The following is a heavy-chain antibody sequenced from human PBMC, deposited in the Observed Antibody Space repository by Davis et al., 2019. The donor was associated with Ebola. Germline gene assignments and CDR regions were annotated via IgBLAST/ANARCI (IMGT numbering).Heavy chain of an antibody. V-gene: IGHV1-2*02. CDR1: GYTFTGYY. J-gene: IGHJ6*02. CDR2: INPNTGGT. CDR3: ARTISWPPDYGMDV. D-gene: IGHD6-13*01. Sequence: ASVKVSCKASGYTFTGYYMHWVRQAPGQGLEWMGWINPNTGGTNYAQKFQGRVTMTRDTSISTAYMELSRLRSDDTAVYYCARTISWPPDYGMDVWGQGTTVTVSS.